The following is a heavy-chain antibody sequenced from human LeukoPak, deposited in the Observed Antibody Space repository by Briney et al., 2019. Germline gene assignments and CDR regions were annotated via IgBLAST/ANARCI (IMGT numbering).Heavy chain of an antibody. CDR2: ISGSGGST. Sequence: GGSLRLSCAASGFTFSNFAMNWVRQAPGKGLEWVSAISGSGGSTYYADSVKGRFTISRDNSKNTLYLQMNSLRAEDTAVYYCAKGAWGFGYYGMDVWGKGTTVTVSS. V-gene: IGHV3-23*01. J-gene: IGHJ6*04. CDR3: AKGAWGFGYYGMDV. CDR1: GFTFSNFA. D-gene: IGHD3-10*01.